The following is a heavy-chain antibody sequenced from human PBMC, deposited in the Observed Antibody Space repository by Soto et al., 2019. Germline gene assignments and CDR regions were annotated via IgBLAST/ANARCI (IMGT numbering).Heavy chain of an antibody. Sequence: GGSLRLSCAASGFTFSSYATSWVRQAPGKGLEWVSAISGSGGSTYYADTVKGRFTISRDNSKNTLYLQMNSLRAEDTAVYYCAKDSWSGMDVWGQGTTVTVSS. CDR2: ISGSGGST. J-gene: IGHJ6*02. V-gene: IGHV3-23*01. CDR3: AKDSWSGMDV. D-gene: IGHD3-3*01. CDR1: GFTFSSYA.